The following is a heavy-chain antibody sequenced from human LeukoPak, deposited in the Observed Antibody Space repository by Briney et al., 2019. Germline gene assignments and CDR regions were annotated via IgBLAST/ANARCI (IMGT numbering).Heavy chain of an antibody. J-gene: IGHJ4*02. V-gene: IGHV3-21*01. Sequence: PGGSLRLSCAASGFTFSSYSMNWVRQAPGKGLEWVSSISSSSYIYYADSVKGRFTISRDNAKNSLYLQMNSLRAEDTAVYYCARASHVDTARVGYWGQGTLATVSS. D-gene: IGHD5-18*01. CDR2: ISSSSYI. CDR3: ARASHVDTARVGY. CDR1: GFTFSSYS.